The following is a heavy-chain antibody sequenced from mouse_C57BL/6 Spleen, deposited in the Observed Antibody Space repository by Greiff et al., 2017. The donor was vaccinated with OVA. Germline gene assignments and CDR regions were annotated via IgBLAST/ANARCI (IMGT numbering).Heavy chain of an antibody. J-gene: IGHJ2*01. CDR3: ARSGYYGSSSLGF. Sequence: VQLKQSGPELVKPGASVKIPCKASGYTFTDYNMDWVKQSHGKSLEWIGDINPNNGGTIYNQKFKGKATLTVDKSSSTAYMELRSLTSEDTAVYYCARSGYYGSSSLGFWGQGTTLTVSS. D-gene: IGHD1-1*01. CDR1: GYTFTDYN. CDR2: INPNNGGT. V-gene: IGHV1-18*01.